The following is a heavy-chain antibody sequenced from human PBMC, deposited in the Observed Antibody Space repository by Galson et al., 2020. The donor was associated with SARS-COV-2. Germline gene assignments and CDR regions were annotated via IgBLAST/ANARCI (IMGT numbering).Heavy chain of an antibody. CDR1: GYSISSGYY. CDR3: ARAELTVTRNWFDP. J-gene: IGHJ5*02. V-gene: IGHV4-38-2*02. D-gene: IGHD4-17*01. CDR2: IYHSGST. Sequence: SETLSLTCTVSGYSISSGYYWGWIRQPPGKGLEWIGSIYHSGSTYYNPSLKSRVTISVDTSKNQFSLKPSSVTAADTAVYYCARAELTVTRNWFDPWGQGTLVTVSS.